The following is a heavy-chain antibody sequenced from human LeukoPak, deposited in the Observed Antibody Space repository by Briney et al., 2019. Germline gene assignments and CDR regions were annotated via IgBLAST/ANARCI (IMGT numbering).Heavy chain of an antibody. J-gene: IGHJ3*02. V-gene: IGHV1-2*06. Sequence: ASVKVSCKASGYTFTGYYMHLVRQAPGQGLDWMGRINPNSGGTNYAQKFQGRVTMTRDTSISTAYMELSRLRSDDTAVYYCARANGDQRSNAFDIWGQGTMVTVSS. CDR3: ARANGDQRSNAFDI. CDR1: GYTFTGYY. D-gene: IGHD4-17*01. CDR2: INPNSGGT.